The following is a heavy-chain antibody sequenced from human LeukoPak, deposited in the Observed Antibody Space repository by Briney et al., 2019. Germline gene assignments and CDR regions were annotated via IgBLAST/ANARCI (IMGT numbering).Heavy chain of an antibody. Sequence: SETLSLTCTVSGGSVSSGSYYWSWIRQPPGQGLEWIGNIYYSGSTNYNPSLKSRVTISVDTSKNQFSLKLSSVTAADTAVYYCARDGPGGYFDDWGQGTLVTVSS. J-gene: IGHJ4*02. V-gene: IGHV4-61*01. CDR2: IYYSGST. CDR3: ARDGPGGYFDD. D-gene: IGHD3-16*01. CDR1: GGSVSSGSYY.